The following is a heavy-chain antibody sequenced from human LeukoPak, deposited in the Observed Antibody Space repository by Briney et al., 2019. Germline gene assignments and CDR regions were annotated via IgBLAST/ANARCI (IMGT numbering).Heavy chain of an antibody. V-gene: IGHV3-23*01. Sequence: PGGSLRLSCVASGLRFRSYAMNWVRQAPGKGLECISTISDDSSFTYYADSVKGRSAISRDDSKNTLYLQMNNLKVEDTAVYYCAKGRCSGVGCDCFHSWGQGASVTVSS. CDR1: GLRFRSYA. CDR3: AKGRCSGVGCDCFHS. CDR2: ISDDSSFT. J-gene: IGHJ4*02. D-gene: IGHD2-15*01.